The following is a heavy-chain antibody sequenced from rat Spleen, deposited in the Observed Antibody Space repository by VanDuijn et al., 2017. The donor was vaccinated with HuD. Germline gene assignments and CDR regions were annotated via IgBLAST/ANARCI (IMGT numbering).Heavy chain of an antibody. D-gene: IGHD1-1*01. CDR3: ARHVTGVMDA. V-gene: IGHV5-25*01. Sequence: VQLVESGGGLVQPGRSLKLSCAASGFTFSSFAMTWVRQAPKKGLEWVATITSGGSNTYYPDSVKGRFTISRDNAKSTLYLQRDSLRSEDTAAYYCARHVTGVMDAWGQGASVTVSS. CDR1: GFTFSSFA. CDR2: ITSGGSNT. J-gene: IGHJ4*01.